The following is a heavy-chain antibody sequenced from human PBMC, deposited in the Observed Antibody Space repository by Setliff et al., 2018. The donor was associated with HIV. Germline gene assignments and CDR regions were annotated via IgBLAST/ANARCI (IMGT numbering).Heavy chain of an antibody. Sequence: SETLSLTCAVYGGSFSDYYWSWIRQRPGKGLEWIGEIYHSGSTYYNPSLKSRVTISVDTSKNQFSLKLSSVTAADTAVYYCAREEDYNFWSGYDWFDPWGQGTLVTVSS. CDR1: GGSFSDYY. D-gene: IGHD3-3*01. CDR2: IYHSGST. CDR3: AREEDYNFWSGYDWFDP. J-gene: IGHJ5*02. V-gene: IGHV4-34*01.